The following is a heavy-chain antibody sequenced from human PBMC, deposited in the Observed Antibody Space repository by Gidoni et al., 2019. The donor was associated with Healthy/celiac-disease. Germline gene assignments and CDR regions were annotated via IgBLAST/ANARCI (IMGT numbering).Heavy chain of an antibody. V-gene: IGHV4-34*01. J-gene: IGHJ2*01. Sequence: QVQLQQWGAGLLKPSETLSLTCAVYGGSFSGYYWSWIRQPPGKGLEWIGEINHSGSTNYNPSLKSRVTISVDTSKNQFSLKLSSVTAADTAVYYCARKPGCSSTSCYTNNFKWYFDLWGRGTLVTVSS. CDR2: INHSGST. CDR3: ARKPGCSSTSCYTNNFKWYFDL. D-gene: IGHD2-2*02. CDR1: GGSFSGYY.